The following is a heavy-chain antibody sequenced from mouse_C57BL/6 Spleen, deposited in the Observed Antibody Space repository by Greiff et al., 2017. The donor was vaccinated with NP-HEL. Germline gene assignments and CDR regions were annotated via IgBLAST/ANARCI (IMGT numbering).Heavy chain of an antibody. V-gene: IGHV1-59*01. CDR1: GYTFTSYW. Sequence: VQLQQPGAELVRPGTSVKLSCKASGYTFTSYWMHWVKQRPGQGLEWIGVIDPSDSYTNYNQKFKGKATLTVDTSSSTAYMQLSSLTSEDSAVYYCARWVYYFDYWGQGTTLTVSS. CDR2: IDPSDSYT. J-gene: IGHJ2*01. CDR3: ARWVYYFDY.